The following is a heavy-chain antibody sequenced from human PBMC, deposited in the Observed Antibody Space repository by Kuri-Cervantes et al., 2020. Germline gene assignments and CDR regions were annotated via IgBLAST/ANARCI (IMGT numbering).Heavy chain of an antibody. J-gene: IGHJ3*02. V-gene: IGHV1-69*05. Sequence: SVKVSCKASGYTFTSYGISWVRQAPGQGLEWMGGIIPIFGTANYAQKFQGRVTITTDESTGTAYMELSSLRSEDTAVYYCARPARGYSGYDWAEDAFDIWGQGTMVTVSS. CDR3: ARPARGYSGYDWAEDAFDI. CDR1: GYTFTSYG. CDR2: IIPIFGTA. D-gene: IGHD5-12*01.